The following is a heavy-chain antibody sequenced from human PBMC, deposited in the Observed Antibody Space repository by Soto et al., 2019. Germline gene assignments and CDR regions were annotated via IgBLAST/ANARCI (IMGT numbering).Heavy chain of an antibody. CDR1: GFTFSSYA. J-gene: IGHJ6*02. CDR2: ISGSGGST. V-gene: IGHV3-23*01. D-gene: IGHD2-2*01. Sequence: EVQLLESGGGLVQPGGSLSLSCAASGFTFSSYAMSWVRQAPGKGLEWVSAISGSGGSTYYADSVKGRFTISRDNSKKTSNLQMDILGAEDTAVYYCADAVVVVAAAMEGGYYYYGMDVGGHGTTFAVSS. CDR3: ADAVVVVAAAMEGGYYYYGMDV.